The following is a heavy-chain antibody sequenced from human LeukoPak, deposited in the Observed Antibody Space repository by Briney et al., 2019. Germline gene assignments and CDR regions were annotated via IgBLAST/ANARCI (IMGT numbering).Heavy chain of an antibody. Sequence: GSLRLSCAASGFTFSSYAMSWVRQAPGKGLEWVSAISGSGGSTYYADFVKGRFIISRDNSKNTVYLQMNSLRVEDTALYHCAKTYDTSTSPDDWGQGTLVSVSS. CDR2: ISGSGGST. J-gene: IGHJ4*02. CDR3: AKTYDTSTSPDD. CDR1: GFTFSSYA. V-gene: IGHV3-23*01. D-gene: IGHD3-9*01.